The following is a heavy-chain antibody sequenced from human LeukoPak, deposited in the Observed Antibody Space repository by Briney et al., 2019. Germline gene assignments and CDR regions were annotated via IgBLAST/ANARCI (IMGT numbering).Heavy chain of an antibody. CDR1: GGTFSNSG. CDR2: IIPVFGTP. CDR3: ARERLARFPYFDY. Sequence: VASVKVSCKTSGGTFSNSGISWVRQAPGQGPEWMGGIIPVFGTPNYAQKFQGRVTITAGRSTTTAYMELSSLTSDNTAIYYCARERLARFPYFDYWGQGTLVTVSS. V-gene: IGHV1-69*06. J-gene: IGHJ4*02. D-gene: IGHD3-3*01.